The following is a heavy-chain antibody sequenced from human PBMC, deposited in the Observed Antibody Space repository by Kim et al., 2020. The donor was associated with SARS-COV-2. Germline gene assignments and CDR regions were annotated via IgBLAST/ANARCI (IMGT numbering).Heavy chain of an antibody. D-gene: IGHD5-18*01. CDR1: GFTFSSYA. CDR2: IRGSGGST. CDR3: AKHPGSKEGSSYGLRVITYYFYGVDV. V-gene: IGHV3-23*01. J-gene: IGHJ6*02. Sequence: GGSLRLSCAASGFTFSSYAMSWVRQAPGKGLEWVSAIRGSGGSTYYADSVKGRFTISRDNSKNTLYLQMNSLRAEDTAVYYCAKHPGSKEGSSYGLRVITYYFYGVDVWGQGTTLPVSS.